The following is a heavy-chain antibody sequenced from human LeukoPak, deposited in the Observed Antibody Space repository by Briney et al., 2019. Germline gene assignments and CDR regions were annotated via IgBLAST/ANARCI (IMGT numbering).Heavy chain of an antibody. J-gene: IGHJ4*02. V-gene: IGHV3-74*01. Sequence: GGSLRLSCAASGFTFSSNWMHWVRQAPGKGLVWVSRIKGDGSSTSYADSVKGRFTISRDNAKNTLFLQMNSLRAEDTAVYYCARDSSWNYVADYWGQGTLVTVSS. CDR2: IKGDGSST. CDR1: GFTFSSNW. D-gene: IGHD1-7*01. CDR3: ARDSSWNYVADY.